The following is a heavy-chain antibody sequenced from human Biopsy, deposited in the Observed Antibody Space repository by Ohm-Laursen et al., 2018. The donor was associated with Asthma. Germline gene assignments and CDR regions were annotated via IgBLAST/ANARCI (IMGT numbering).Heavy chain of an antibody. V-gene: IGHV3-11*01. CDR2: ISSSGISI. Sequence: SLRLSCAASGFTFSDYSMTWIRQAPGKGLEWISYISSSGISILYADSVKGRFTISRDNAKNSLHLQMNSLRAEDTAIYYCARDIAFGGVHDFWGQGTLVAVSS. CDR3: ARDIAFGGVHDF. J-gene: IGHJ4*02. D-gene: IGHD3-16*01. CDR1: GFTFSDYS.